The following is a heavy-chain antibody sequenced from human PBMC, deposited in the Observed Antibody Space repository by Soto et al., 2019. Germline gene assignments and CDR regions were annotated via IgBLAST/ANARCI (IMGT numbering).Heavy chain of an antibody. V-gene: IGHV1-3*01. CDR2: INAGNGNT. D-gene: IGHD5-18*01. Sequence: GASVKVSCKASGFSFIDYSILWVRQAPGQSLEWLGWINAGNGNTKYSHKFQDRVTITSDTSATTTYMELRSLRSEDTAVFYCARSAKKTWIPDFWGQGTPVTVYS. CDR3: ARSAKKTWIPDF. CDR1: GFSFIDYS. J-gene: IGHJ1*01.